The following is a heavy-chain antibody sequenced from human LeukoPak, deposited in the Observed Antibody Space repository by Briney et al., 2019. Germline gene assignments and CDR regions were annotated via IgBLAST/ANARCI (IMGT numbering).Heavy chain of an antibody. J-gene: IGHJ4*02. CDR2: ISSSSSYI. CDR1: GFTFSSYS. Sequence: GGSLRLSCAASGFTFSSYSMNWVRQAPGKGLEWVSSISSSSSYIYYADSVKGRFTISRDNAKKSLYLQMNSLRAEDTAVYYCARDFGYCSGGSCRLDYWGQGTLVTLS. V-gene: IGHV3-21*01. D-gene: IGHD2-15*01. CDR3: ARDFGYCSGGSCRLDY.